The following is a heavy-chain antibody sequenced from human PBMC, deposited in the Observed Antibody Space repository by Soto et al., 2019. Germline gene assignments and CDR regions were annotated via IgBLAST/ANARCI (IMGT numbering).Heavy chain of an antibody. J-gene: IGHJ4*02. CDR2: IYYDGST. CDR3: EKVVVAATRHTDFDS. Sequence: PSETLSLTCTVSGGSINSNNYYWAWLRQPPGKGLAWIASIYYDGSTYYNPSLKSRVTISIDTSKNQFSLRLRSVTAADTAIYYCEKVVVAATRHTDFDSWGQGTLVTVSS. V-gene: IGHV4-39*01. D-gene: IGHD2-15*01. CDR1: GGSINSNNYY.